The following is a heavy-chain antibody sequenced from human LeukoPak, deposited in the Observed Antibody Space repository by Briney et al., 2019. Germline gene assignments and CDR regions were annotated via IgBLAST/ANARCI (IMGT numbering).Heavy chain of an antibody. D-gene: IGHD3-10*01. CDR2: IYHSGST. J-gene: IGHJ6*02. Sequence: SETLSLTCAVSGGSISSGGYSWSWIRQPPGKGLEWIGYIYHSGSTYYNPSLKSRVTISVDTSKNRFSLKLSSVTAADTAVYYCAREYYGSGSSGMDVWGQGTTVTVSS. CDR1: GGSISSGGYS. CDR3: AREYYGSGSSGMDV. V-gene: IGHV4-30-2*01.